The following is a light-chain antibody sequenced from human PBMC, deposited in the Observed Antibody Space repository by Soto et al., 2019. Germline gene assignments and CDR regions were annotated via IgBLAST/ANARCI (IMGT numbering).Light chain of an antibody. V-gene: IGLV2-14*01. CDR1: RSDICAYDY. CDR3: CSFTTTSTHV. CDR2: EVN. J-gene: IGLJ1*01. Sequence: QSALTQPASLSGSPGPSITISGTGTRSDICAYDYVSLLQQHPGKALTLIISEVNNRHSGVSNRFSGSKSGNTAYLSISGLQVEDEAEYFCCSFTTTSTHVFGTGTKLTFL.